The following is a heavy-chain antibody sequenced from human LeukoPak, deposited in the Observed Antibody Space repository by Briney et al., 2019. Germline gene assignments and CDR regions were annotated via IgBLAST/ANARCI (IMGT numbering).Heavy chain of an antibody. CDR3: ERLACSSGWIDY. CDR2: IYYSGST. D-gene: IGHD6-19*01. Sequence: SETLSLTRTVSRGSISSSSYYWGWIRQPPGKGLEWIGSIYYSGSTYYNPSLKSPITISSDTSKTQVSLKLSSVTAADTAVYYCERLACSSGWIDYWGQGTLVTVSS. J-gene: IGHJ4*02. CDR1: RGSISSSSYY. V-gene: IGHV4-39*01.